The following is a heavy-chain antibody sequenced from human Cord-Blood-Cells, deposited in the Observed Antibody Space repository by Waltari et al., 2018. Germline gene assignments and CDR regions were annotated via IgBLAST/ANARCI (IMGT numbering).Heavy chain of an antibody. D-gene: IGHD3-9*01. CDR3: VRTHILTGLDY. J-gene: IGHJ4*02. Sequence: EVQLVASGGGLVKPGGSLRLSCAASGFTFRSASLTWVRQAPGKGLEWVSSISSSSSYIYYADSVKGRFTISRDNAKNSLYLQMNSLRAEDTAVYYCVRTHILTGLDYWGQGTLVTVSS. CDR1: GFTFRSAS. CDR2: ISSSSSYI. V-gene: IGHV3-21*01.